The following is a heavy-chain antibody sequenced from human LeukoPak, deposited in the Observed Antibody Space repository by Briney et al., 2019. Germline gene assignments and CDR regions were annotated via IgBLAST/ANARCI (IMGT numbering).Heavy chain of an antibody. J-gene: IGHJ5*02. D-gene: IGHD3-16*01. Sequence: SETLSLTCIVSGDSINSNSYHWGWIRQPPGKGLEWIGTVYSTGNTYYTPSLKSRVTISVDTSNNQFSLKLTSVTAADTAVYYCARPHLTWRVEYFDPWGQGTLVTVSS. CDR1: GDSINSNSYH. V-gene: IGHV4-39*01. CDR3: ARPHLTWRVEYFDP. CDR2: VYSTGNT.